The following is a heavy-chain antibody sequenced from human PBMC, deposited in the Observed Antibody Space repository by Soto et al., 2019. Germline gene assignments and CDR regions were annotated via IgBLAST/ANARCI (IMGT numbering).Heavy chain of an antibody. CDR1: GGTFSSYA. V-gene: IGHV1-69*06. CDR2: IIPIFGTA. D-gene: IGHD6-6*01. CDR3: ATSIAARPLDY. Sequence: SVKVSCKASGGTFSSYAISWVRQAPGQGLEWMGGIIPIFGTANYAQKFQGRVTITADKSTSTAYMELSSLRSEDTAVYYCATSIAARPLDYWGQGTLVTVSS. J-gene: IGHJ4*02.